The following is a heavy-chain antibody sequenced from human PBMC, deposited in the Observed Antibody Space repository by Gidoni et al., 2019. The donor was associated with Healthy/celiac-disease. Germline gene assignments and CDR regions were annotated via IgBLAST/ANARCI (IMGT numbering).Heavy chain of an antibody. J-gene: IGHJ6*02. CDR2: IWYDGSNK. CDR1: GFTFSSYG. CDR3: ARDPHDGSYWYNYYYYGMDV. Sequence: QVQLVESGGGVVQPGRSLRLSCAASGFTFSSYGMHWVRQAPGKGLEGVAVIWYDGSNKYYADSVKGRFTISRDNSKNTLYLQMNSLRAEDTAVYYCARDPHDGSYWYNYYYYGMDVWGQGTTVTVSS. D-gene: IGHD1-26*01. V-gene: IGHV3-33*01.